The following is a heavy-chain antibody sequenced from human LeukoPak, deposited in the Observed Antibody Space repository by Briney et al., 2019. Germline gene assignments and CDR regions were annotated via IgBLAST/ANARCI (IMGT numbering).Heavy chain of an antibody. D-gene: IGHD4-23*01. V-gene: IGHV1-69*13. CDR3: ARDGKAYDYYYYYMDV. CDR1: GGTFSSYA. J-gene: IGHJ6*03. Sequence: SVNVSCKASGGTFSSYAISWVRQAPGQGLEWMGGIIPIFGTANYAQKFQGRVTITADESTSTAYSELSSLRSEDTAVYYCARDGKAYDYYYYYMDVWGKGTTVTVSS. CDR2: IIPIFGTA.